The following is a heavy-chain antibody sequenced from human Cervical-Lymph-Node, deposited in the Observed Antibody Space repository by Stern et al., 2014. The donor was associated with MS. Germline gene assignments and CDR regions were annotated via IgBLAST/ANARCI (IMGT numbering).Heavy chain of an antibody. J-gene: IGHJ4*02. V-gene: IGHV3-9*01. D-gene: IGHD3-3*01. CDR1: GFTFDDYA. Sequence: EVQLVESGGGLVQPGRSLRLSCAASGFTFDDYAMHWVRQAPGKGLEWVSGITWNSVSVGYADSVKGRFTISRDNAKNSLHLQMNSLRGDDTALYYCAKGSGGSGYYPVALDYWGQGTLVTVSS. CDR3: AKGSGGSGYYPVALDY. CDR2: ITWNSVSV.